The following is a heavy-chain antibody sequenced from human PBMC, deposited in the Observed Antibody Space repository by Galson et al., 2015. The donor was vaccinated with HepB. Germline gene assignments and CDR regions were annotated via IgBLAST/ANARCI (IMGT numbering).Heavy chain of an antibody. CDR2: IIPIFGTA. D-gene: IGHD5-18*01. CDR1: GGTFSSYA. CDR3: AGEDTAMVTRSYNWFDP. V-gene: IGHV1-69*13. J-gene: IGHJ5*02. Sequence: SVKVSCKASGGTFSSYAISWVRQAPGQGLEWMGGIIPIFGTANYAQKFQGRVTITADESTSTAYMELSSLRSEDTAVYYCAGEDTAMVTRSYNWFDPWGQGTLVTVSS.